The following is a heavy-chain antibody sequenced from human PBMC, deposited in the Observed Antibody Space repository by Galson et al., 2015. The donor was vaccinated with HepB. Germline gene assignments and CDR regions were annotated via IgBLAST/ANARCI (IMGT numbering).Heavy chain of an antibody. V-gene: IGHV3-9*01. CDR3: AKGSKELDY. CDR1: GFRFDDYA. Sequence: SLRLSCAASGFRFDDYAMHWVRQAPGKGLEWVSGISWNGETTDFAESVKGRFTISRDNSKKSLYLQMNSLRAEDTALYYCAKGSKELDYWGQGTLVTVSP. J-gene: IGHJ4*02. D-gene: IGHD1-1*01. CDR2: ISWNGETT.